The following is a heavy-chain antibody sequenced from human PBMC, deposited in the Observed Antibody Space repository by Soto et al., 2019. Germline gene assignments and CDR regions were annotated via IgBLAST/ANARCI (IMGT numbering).Heavy chain of an antibody. V-gene: IGHV4-30-4*01. J-gene: IGHJ4*02. Sequence: PSETLSLTCTVSGGSISSGDYYWSWIRQPPGKGLEWIGYIYYSGSIYYNPSLKSRVTISVDTSKNQFSLKLSSVTAADTAVYYCARLGSAWMWYDYWGQGTLVTVSS. CDR1: GGSISSGDYY. CDR2: IYYSGSI. CDR3: ARLGSAWMWYDY. D-gene: IGHD3-10*01.